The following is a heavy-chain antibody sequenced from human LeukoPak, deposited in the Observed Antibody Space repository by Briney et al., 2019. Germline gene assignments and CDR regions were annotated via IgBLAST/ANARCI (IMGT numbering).Heavy chain of an antibody. V-gene: IGHV3-23*01. Sequence: GGSLRLSCAASGFTFSSYAMSWVRQAPGKGLEWVSAISGSGGSTYYADSVKGRFTISRDNSKNTLYLQMNSLRAEDTAVYYCAKAVAPYYYDTSGLGIPGYWGQGTLVTVSS. CDR3: AKAVAPYYYDTSGLGIPGY. CDR1: GFTFSSYA. J-gene: IGHJ4*02. D-gene: IGHD3-22*01. CDR2: ISGSGGST.